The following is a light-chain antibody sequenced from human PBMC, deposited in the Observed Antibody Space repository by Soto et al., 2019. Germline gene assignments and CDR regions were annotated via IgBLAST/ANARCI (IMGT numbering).Light chain of an antibody. Sequence: EIVMTQSPATLSVSPGERATLSCRASQSVSSNLAWYQQKPGQAPRLLIYGASTRATGIPARFSGSASGTEFTLTISRLEPEDFAVYYCQQYGISGTFGQGTKVDI. CDR3: QQYGISGT. CDR2: GAS. V-gene: IGKV3-15*01. CDR1: QSVSSN. J-gene: IGKJ1*01.